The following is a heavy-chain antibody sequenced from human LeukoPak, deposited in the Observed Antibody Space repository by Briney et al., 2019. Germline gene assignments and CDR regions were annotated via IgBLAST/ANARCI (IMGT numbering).Heavy chain of an antibody. Sequence: GGSLRLSCAASGFTFSRSAMTWVRQGPGRGLEFVASIIYSGGATYYADSVKGRFTISRDNSQNTLYLQMNSLRAEDTALYYCAKDGLYYDGSEHVYYFDSWGQGTLVTVSS. CDR1: GFTFSRSA. V-gene: IGHV3-23*01. CDR2: IIYSGGAT. CDR3: AKDGLYYDGSEHVYYFDS. D-gene: IGHD3-22*01. J-gene: IGHJ4*02.